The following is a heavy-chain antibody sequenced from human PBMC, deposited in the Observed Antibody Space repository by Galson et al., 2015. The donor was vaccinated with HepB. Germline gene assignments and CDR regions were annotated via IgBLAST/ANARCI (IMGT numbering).Heavy chain of an antibody. CDR2: IYPGDSDT. J-gene: IGHJ4*02. D-gene: IGHD3-22*01. CDR1: GYSFPSYW. CDR3: ARSWGSTYYYDSSGYSHFDY. V-gene: IGHV5-51*01. Sequence: SGAEVKKPGESLKISCKGSGYSFPSYWIGWVRQMPGKGLEWKGIIYPGDSDTRYSPSLQGQVTISADKSISTAYLQWSSLKASDTAMYYCARSWGSTYYYDSSGYSHFDYWGQGTLVTVSS.